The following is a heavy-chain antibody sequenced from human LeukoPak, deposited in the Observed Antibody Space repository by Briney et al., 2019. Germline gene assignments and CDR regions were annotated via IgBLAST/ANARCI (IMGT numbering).Heavy chain of an antibody. D-gene: IGHD4-17*01. CDR3: TSSPTTGRDYYYGMDV. V-gene: IGHV5-10-1*01. Sequence: GESLKISCKGSGYSFTSYWISWVRQMPGKGLEWMGRIDPSDSYTNYSPPFQGHVTISADKSISTAYLQWSSLKASDTAMYYCTSSPTTGRDYYYGMDVWGQGTTVTVSS. J-gene: IGHJ6*02. CDR1: GYSFTSYW. CDR2: IDPSDSYT.